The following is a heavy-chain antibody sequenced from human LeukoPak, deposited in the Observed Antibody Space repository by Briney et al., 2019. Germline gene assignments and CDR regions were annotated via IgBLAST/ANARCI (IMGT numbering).Heavy chain of an antibody. Sequence: SETLSLTCTVSGGSISSSSSYWGWIRQPPGKGLEWIGSIYYSGTTYYNPSLKGRVTMSVNPSQNQFSLKLSSVTAADTAIYYCARHAYFYDTTSNFYYFDYWGQGTLVTVSS. V-gene: IGHV4-39*01. D-gene: IGHD3-22*01. J-gene: IGHJ4*02. CDR2: IYYSGTT. CDR1: GGSISSSSSY. CDR3: ARHAYFYDTTSNFYYFDY.